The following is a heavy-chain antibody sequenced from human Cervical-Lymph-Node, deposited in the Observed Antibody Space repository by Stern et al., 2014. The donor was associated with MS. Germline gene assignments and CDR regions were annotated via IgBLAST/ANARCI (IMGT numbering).Heavy chain of an antibody. J-gene: IGHJ6*02. CDR1: GYTFTNYN. D-gene: IGHD3-10*01. CDR3: ARVRFYGSGIYYALGDGMDV. V-gene: IGHV1-8*01. CDR2: MNPNSGNK. Sequence: VQLVESGAEVKKPGASVKVSCKASGYTFTNYNIDWVRQATGQGLEWMAWMNPNSGNKGYAQRFQGRVTMTRDTSTSTAYMELSSLKAEDTAVYYCARVRFYGSGIYYALGDGMDVWGQGTTVTVSS.